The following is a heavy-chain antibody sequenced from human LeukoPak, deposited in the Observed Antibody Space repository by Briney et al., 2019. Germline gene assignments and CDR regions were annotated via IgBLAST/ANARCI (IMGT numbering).Heavy chain of an antibody. V-gene: IGHV3-7*01. CDR1: GFTFSSHW. Sequence: PGGSLRLSCAASGFTFSSHWMSWVRQAPGKGLEWVANIKQDGSEKYYVDSVKGRFTISRDNAKNSLYLQMNSLRAEDTAVYYCARVQAGDSSGYYFFYFDYWGQGTLVTVSS. D-gene: IGHD3-22*01. CDR3: ARVQAGDSSGYYFFYFDY. CDR2: IKQDGSEK. J-gene: IGHJ4*02.